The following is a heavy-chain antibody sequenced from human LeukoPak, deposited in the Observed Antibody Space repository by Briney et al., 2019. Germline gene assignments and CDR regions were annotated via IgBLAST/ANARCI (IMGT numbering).Heavy chain of an antibody. Sequence: GGSLRLSCAASGFTFSSYSMNWVRQAPGKGLEWVSSISSSSSYIYYADSVKGRFTISRDTAKNSLYLQMTSLRAEAPAVYYCAKEGYMEVVVAATKCYFDYWGKGPLVTVSS. V-gene: IGHV3-21*01. CDR1: GFTFSSYS. J-gene: IGHJ4*02. CDR3: AKEGYMEVVVAATKCYFDY. CDR2: ISSSSSYI. D-gene: IGHD2-15*01.